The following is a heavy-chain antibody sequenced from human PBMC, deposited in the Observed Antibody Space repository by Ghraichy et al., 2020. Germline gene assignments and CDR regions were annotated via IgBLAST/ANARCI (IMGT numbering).Heavy chain of an antibody. D-gene: IGHD5-12*01. J-gene: IGHJ4*02. CDR2: FYHRGST. CDR1: GSPISSYY. V-gene: IGHV4-59*01. CDR3: ARERGKYICYGVDY. Sequence: SQTLSLTCTVSGSPISSYYWTWIRQSPGKGLEWIGYFYHRGSTNYNPSLRNRVTISEDTSKHQFSLSLISVTAADTDVYYCARERGKYICYGVDYWGQGIMVTVSS.